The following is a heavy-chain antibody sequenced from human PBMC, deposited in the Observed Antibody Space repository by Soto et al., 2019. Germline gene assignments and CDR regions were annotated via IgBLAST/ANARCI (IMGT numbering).Heavy chain of an antibody. J-gene: IGHJ4*02. Sequence: EVQLVESGGDLVQPGGSLRLSCAASGFTFSSYWMHWVRQAPGKGLVWVSRINSDGSSTTYADSVKGRFTISRDNAKNTLYPQMNSLRAEDPAVYYCARDGLGFSGFDNWGQGTLVTVSS. CDR1: GFTFSSYW. CDR2: INSDGSST. D-gene: IGHD3-16*01. V-gene: IGHV3-74*01. CDR3: ARDGLGFSGFDN.